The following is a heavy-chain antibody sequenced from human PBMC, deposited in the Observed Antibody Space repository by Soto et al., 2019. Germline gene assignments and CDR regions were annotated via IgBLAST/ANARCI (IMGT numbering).Heavy chain of an antibody. CDR1: GFTFRNYN. CDR2: ITSSASTI. V-gene: IGHV3-48*01. J-gene: IGHJ4*02. CDR3: SRERPPLSNSSDY. D-gene: IGHD6-6*01. Sequence: PGGSLRLSCAASGFTFRNYNMNWVRQAPGRGLEWISYITSSASTIYYADSVKGRFTISRDNAKNSLFLQMNSLRVEDTAVYYCSRERPPLSNSSDYWGQGTLVTVSS.